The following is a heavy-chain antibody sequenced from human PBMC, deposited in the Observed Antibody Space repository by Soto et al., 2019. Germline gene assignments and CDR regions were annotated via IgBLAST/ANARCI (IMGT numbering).Heavy chain of an antibody. V-gene: IGHV4-4*02. CDR2: IYHSGST. CDR1: GGSISSSNW. CDR3: ARFGVNYYYGMDV. D-gene: IGHD3-10*01. J-gene: IGHJ6*02. Sequence: TLSRTCAVSGGSISSSNWGSWVRQPPGKGLEWIGEIYHSGSTNYNPSLKSRVTISVDKSKNQFSLKLSSVTAADTAVYYCARFGVNYYYGMDVWGQGTTVTVSS.